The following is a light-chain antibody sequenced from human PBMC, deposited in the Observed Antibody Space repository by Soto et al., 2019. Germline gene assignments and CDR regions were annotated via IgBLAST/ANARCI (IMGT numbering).Light chain of an antibody. J-gene: IGKJ2*01. Sequence: DIQMTQSPSSLSASVGDRVTITCRASQSVSSYLNWYQQKPGKAPKLLIYAASSLQSGVPSSFSGSGSGKYITLTISSLQPEDFANYCCQQSYSTPYTFGQGTKLEIK. CDR1: QSVSSY. CDR3: QQSYSTPYT. CDR2: AAS. V-gene: IGKV1-39*01.